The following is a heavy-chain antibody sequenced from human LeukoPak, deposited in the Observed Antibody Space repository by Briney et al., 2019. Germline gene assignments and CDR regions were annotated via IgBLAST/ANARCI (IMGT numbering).Heavy chain of an antibody. Sequence: SETLSLTCTVSGGSISSYYWSWIRQPPGKGLEWIGYIYYSGSTNYNPSLKSRVTISVDTSKNQFSLKLSSVTAADTAVYYCARGYFDWLDGGRAPLPFDYWGQGTLVTVSS. CDR3: ARGYFDWLDGGRAPLPFDY. D-gene: IGHD3-9*01. V-gene: IGHV4-59*01. CDR2: IYYSGST. CDR1: GGSISSYY. J-gene: IGHJ4*02.